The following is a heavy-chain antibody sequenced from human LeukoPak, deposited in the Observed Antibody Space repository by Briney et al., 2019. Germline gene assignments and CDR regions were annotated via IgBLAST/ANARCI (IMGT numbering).Heavy chain of an antibody. CDR1: GFTFGNHW. V-gene: IGHV3-74*01. CDR2: IDSDGSSA. D-gene: IGHD2/OR15-2a*01. CDR3: ARVVKHVVRYYFDY. J-gene: IGHJ4*02. Sequence: TGGSLRLSCAASGFTFGNHWMHWVRQPPGKGLQWVSRIDSDGSSAAYADSVKGRFTISRDNAKNTLYLQMNSLRAEDTAVYYCARVVKHVVRYYFDYWGQGTLVTVSS.